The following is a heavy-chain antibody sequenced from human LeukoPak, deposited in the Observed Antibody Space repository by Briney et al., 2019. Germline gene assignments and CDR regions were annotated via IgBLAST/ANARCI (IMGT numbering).Heavy chain of an antibody. CDR1: GGTFSSYA. D-gene: IGHD3-10*01. V-gene: IGHV1-69*13. CDR2: IIPIFGTA. CDR3: ARSEVRGVPSYYLDY. Sequence: GASVKVSCKASGGTFSSYAISWVRQAPGQGLEWMGGIIPIFGTANYAQKFQGRVTITADESTSTAYMELSSLRSEDTAVYYCARSEVRGVPSYYLDYWGQGTLVTVSS. J-gene: IGHJ4*02.